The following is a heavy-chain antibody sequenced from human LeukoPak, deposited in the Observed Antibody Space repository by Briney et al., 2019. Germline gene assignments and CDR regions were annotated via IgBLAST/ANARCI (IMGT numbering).Heavy chain of an antibody. D-gene: IGHD5-12*01. CDR2: IQYDGSNK. CDR1: GFTFSSYG. J-gene: IGHJ5*02. V-gene: IGHV3-30*02. CDR3: ASPSSGYDNWFDP. Sequence: GGSLRLSCAASGFTFSSYGMHWVRQAPGKGLEWVAFIQYDGSNKYYADSVKGRFTISRDNSKNTLYLQMNSLRAEDTAVYYCASPSSGYDNWFDPWGQGTLVTVSS.